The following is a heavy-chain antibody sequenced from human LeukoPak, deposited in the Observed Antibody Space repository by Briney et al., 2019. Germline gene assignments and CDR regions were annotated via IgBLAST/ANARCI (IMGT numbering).Heavy chain of an antibody. CDR2: IYNSGSP. D-gene: IGHD6-19*01. Sequence: SETLSLTCTVSGASITDYFWSWIRQPAGKRLEWIGRIYNSGSPNYNPSLESRATMSVDTSKNQFSLKLNSVTAADTAVYYCAGRRRSSGWYSAFDIWGRGTMVTVSS. V-gene: IGHV4-4*07. J-gene: IGHJ3*02. CDR1: GASITDYF. CDR3: AGRRRSSGWYSAFDI.